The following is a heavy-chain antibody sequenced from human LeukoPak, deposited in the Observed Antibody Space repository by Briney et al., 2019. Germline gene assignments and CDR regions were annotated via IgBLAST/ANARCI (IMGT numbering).Heavy chain of an antibody. CDR1: GFTFITYA. Sequence: PGGSLRLSCAASGFTFITYAMNWVRQAPGKGLEWVSTISGSGDNIYYADSVKGRFTISRDSSKNMLYLQMNSLRAEDTAVYYCAKDLYGDYGLDYWGQGTLVTVSS. D-gene: IGHD4-17*01. V-gene: IGHV3-23*01. CDR3: AKDLYGDYGLDY. J-gene: IGHJ4*02. CDR2: ISGSGDNI.